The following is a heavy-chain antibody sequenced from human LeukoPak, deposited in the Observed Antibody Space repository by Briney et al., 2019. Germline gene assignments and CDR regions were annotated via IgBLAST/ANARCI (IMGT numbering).Heavy chain of an antibody. D-gene: IGHD6-6*01. CDR2: IIPIFGTA. J-gene: IGHJ6*03. CDR3: ASRTARESYYYYMDV. Sequence: ASVKVSCKASGGTFSSYAISWVRQAPGQGLEWMGGIIPIFGTANYAQKFQGRVTITTDESTSTAYMELSSLRSEDTAVYYCASRTARESYYYYMDVWAKGLRSPSP. V-gene: IGHV1-69*05. CDR1: GGTFSSYA.